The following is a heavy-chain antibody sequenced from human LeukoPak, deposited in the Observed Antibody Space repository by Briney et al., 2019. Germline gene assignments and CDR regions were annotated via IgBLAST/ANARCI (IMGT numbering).Heavy chain of an antibody. J-gene: IGHJ6*03. CDR1: GGSISSYY. Sequence: PSETLSLTCTVSGGSISSYYWSWNRQPAGKGLEWIGRIYTSGSTNYNPSLKSRVTMSVDTSKNQFSLKLSSVTAADTAVYYCAREVVGAKDYYYYYMDVWGKGTTVTVSS. V-gene: IGHV4-4*07. D-gene: IGHD1-26*01. CDR3: AREVVGAKDYYYYYMDV. CDR2: IYTSGST.